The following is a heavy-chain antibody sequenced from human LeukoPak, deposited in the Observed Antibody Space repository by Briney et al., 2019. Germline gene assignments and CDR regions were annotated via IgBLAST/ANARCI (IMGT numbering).Heavy chain of an antibody. D-gene: IGHD1-14*01. CDR3: ARRPGN. Sequence: PGGSLRLSCAASGFTFTSYSMNWVRRAPGKGLEWVSLIYSGGAIRYADSVKGRFTISRDSSKNTLFLQMNDLTVEDTARYYCARRPGNWGQGILVTVSS. J-gene: IGHJ4*02. V-gene: IGHV3-53*01. CDR1: GFTFTSYS. CDR2: IYSGGAI.